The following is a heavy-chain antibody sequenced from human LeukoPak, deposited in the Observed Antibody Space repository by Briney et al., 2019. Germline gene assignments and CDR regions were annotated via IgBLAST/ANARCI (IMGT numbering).Heavy chain of an antibody. CDR3: TAHNGSYYRSPFDY. V-gene: IGHV3-15*07. CDR2: IKSKTDGGTT. Sequence: GGSLRLSCAASGFTFSNAWMNWVRQAPGKGLEWVGRIKSKTDGGTTDYAAPVKGRFTISRDDSKDTLYLQMNSLKTEDTAVYYCTAHNGSYYRSPFDYWGQGTLVTVSS. D-gene: IGHD1-26*01. J-gene: IGHJ4*02. CDR1: GFTFSNAW.